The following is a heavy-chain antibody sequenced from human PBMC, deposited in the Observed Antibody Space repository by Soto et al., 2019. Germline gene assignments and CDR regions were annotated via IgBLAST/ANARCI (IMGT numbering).Heavy chain of an antibody. CDR3: ASTSRDGYHNYYYDYGMDV. CDR1: GFTFSSYN. CDR2: ISSSSSYI. J-gene: IGHJ6*02. Sequence: EVQLVESGGGLVKPGGSLRLSCAASGFTFSSYNMNWVRQAPGKGLEWVSSISSSSSYIYYVDSVKGRFTISRDNAKNSLHLPMNNLRAEDTAVYYCASTSRDGYHNYYYDYGMDVWGQGTTVTVSS. V-gene: IGHV3-21*04. D-gene: IGHD5-12*01.